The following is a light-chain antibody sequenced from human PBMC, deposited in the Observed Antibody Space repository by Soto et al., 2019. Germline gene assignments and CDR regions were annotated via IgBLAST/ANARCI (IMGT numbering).Light chain of an antibody. Sequence: DIPMTQSPSTLSASVGDRVTITCRASQSISNWLAWYQQKPGKAPKLLMSDTSTLDSGVPSRFSGSGAGTEFTLTISSLQPDDFATYYCQQYSSYSSWTFGQGTKVEIK. V-gene: IGKV1-5*01. CDR2: DTS. CDR1: QSISNW. CDR3: QQYSSYSSWT. J-gene: IGKJ1*01.